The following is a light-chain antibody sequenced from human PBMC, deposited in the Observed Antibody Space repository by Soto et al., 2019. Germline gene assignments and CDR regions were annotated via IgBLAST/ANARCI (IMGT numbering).Light chain of an antibody. CDR2: GAS. Sequence: EIVLTQSPGTLSLSPGERATLSCRASQSVSSRFLARYQQKPGQAPRLLMYGASSRATGIPDRFSGTGSGTDFTLTISRLEPEDFAVDYCQQYGSSPYTFGLRTKLEIK. V-gene: IGKV3-20*01. J-gene: IGKJ2*01. CDR3: QQYGSSPYT. CDR1: QSVSSRF.